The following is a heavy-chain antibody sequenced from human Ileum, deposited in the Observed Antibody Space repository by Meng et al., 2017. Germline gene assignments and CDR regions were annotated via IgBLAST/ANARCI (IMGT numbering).Heavy chain of an antibody. CDR1: GFTFSNYA. Sequence: VELVESGGGVVQPGSSLRLSCAASGFTFSNYAMHWVRQAPGKGLEWVALISYDGSQKFYADSVKGRFTISRDDSKSTLFLQMDSLTADDTAVYYCGRERRGFYILHWGQGTLVTVSS. J-gene: IGHJ4*02. CDR3: GRERRGFYILH. D-gene: IGHD3-3*02. V-gene: IGHV3-30*01. CDR2: ISYDGSQK.